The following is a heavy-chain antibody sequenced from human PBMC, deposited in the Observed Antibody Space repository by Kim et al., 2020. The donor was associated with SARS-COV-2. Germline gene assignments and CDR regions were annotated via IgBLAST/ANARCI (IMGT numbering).Heavy chain of an antibody. D-gene: IGHD3-16*01. CDR3: ARDEGPYVWGTFSWFDP. J-gene: IGHJ5*02. CDR1: GGSFRSSDYY. V-gene: IGHV4-39*07. CDR2: IYYSGST. Sequence: SETLSLTCTVSGGSFRSSDYYWGWIRQPPGKGLEWIGSIYYSGSTYYNPSLKSRVTISLDTSKNQFSLKLSSVTAADTAMYYCARDEGPYVWGTFSWFDPWGQGTLVTVSS.